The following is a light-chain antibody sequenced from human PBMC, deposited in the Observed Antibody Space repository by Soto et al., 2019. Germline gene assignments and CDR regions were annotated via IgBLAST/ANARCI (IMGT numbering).Light chain of an antibody. CDR2: AAS. CDR1: QNSNNH. J-gene: IGKJ4*01. Sequence: IQMTQSASSLSASLGDRVTITCRASQNSNNHLNWYQQRPGKAPKDLMWAASSLQREVPPRFTGSGSGTDFTLTICSLQREDFATYYCHQSSSTPLTFGGVTKVEL. CDR3: HQSSSTPLT. V-gene: IGKV1-39*01.